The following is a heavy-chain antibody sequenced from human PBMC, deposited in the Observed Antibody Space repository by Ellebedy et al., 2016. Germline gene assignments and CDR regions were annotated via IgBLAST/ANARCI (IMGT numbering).Heavy chain of an antibody. J-gene: IGHJ6*02. V-gene: IGHV1-69*04. CDR1: GGTFSSYA. CDR2: IIPILGIA. CDR3: ARGRVTTMIGGGMDV. Sequence: ASVKVSCKASGGTFSSYAISWVRQAPGQGLEWMGRIIPILGIANYAQKFQGRVTITADKSTSTAYMELSSLRSEDTAVYYCARGRVTTMIGGGMDVWGQGTTVTVSS. D-gene: IGHD4-17*01.